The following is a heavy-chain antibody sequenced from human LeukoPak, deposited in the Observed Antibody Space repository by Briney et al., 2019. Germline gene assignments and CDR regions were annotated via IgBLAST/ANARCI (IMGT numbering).Heavy chain of an antibody. D-gene: IGHD2-21*02. J-gene: IGHJ4*02. V-gene: IGHV4-34*01. CDR2: INHSGST. CDR3: ARLGAYCGGDCYSGDYFDY. CDR1: GGSFSGYY. Sequence: SETLSLTCAVYGGSFSGYYWSWIRQPPGKGLEWIGEINHSGSTNYNPPLKSRVTISVDTSKNQFSLKLSSVTAADTAVYYCARLGAYCGGDCYSGDYFDYWGQGTLVTVSS.